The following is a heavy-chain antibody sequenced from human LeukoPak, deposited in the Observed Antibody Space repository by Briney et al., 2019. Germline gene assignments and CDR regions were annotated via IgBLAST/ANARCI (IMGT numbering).Heavy chain of an antibody. CDR1: GGSISSYY. D-gene: IGHD3-22*01. Sequence: SETLSLTCTVSGGSISSYYWSWIRQPPGKGLEWIGYIYYSGSTNYNPSLKSRVTISVDTSKNQFSLKLSSVTAADTAVYYCAGSTYYYDGSGYAAWGQGTLVTVSS. V-gene: IGHV4-59*01. CDR3: AGSTYYYDGSGYAA. J-gene: IGHJ4*02. CDR2: IYYSGST.